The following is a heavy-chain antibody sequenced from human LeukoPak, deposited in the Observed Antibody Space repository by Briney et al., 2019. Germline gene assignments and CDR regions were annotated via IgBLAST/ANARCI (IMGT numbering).Heavy chain of an antibody. D-gene: IGHD3-22*01. J-gene: IGHJ4*02. Sequence: GGSPRLSCAASGFTLSSYGMSWVRQAPGKGLEWVSAISGSGGSTYYADSVKGRFTISRDNSKNTLYLQMSSLRAEDTAVYYCAKASAMIVVVSKHFDYWGQGTLVTVSS. CDR1: GFTLSSYG. CDR2: ISGSGGST. V-gene: IGHV3-23*01. CDR3: AKASAMIVVVSKHFDY.